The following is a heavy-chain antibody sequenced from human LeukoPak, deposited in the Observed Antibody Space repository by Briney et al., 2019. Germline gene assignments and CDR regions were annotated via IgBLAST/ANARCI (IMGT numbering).Heavy chain of an antibody. CDR3: ARAGGRGWFDP. V-gene: IGHV4-34*01. D-gene: IGHD2-15*01. Sequence: SETLSLTCAVYGGSFSGYYWSWIRQPPGKGLEWIGEINHSGSTNYNPSLKSRVTISVDTSKNQFSPKLSSVTAADTAVYYCARAGGRGWFDPWGQGTLVTVSS. CDR1: GGSFSGYY. CDR2: INHSGST. J-gene: IGHJ5*02.